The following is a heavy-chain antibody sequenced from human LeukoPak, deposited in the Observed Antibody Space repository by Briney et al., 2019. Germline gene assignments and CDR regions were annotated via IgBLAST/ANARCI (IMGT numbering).Heavy chain of an antibody. D-gene: IGHD3-22*01. V-gene: IGHV1-69*05. CDR2: IIPIFGTA. CDR3: ARGRYDSSGYYYYFDY. Sequence: SVKVSCKASGGTFSSYAISWVRQAPGQGLEWMGGIIPIFGTANYAQKFQGRVTITTDESTSTAYMELSSLRSEDTAVYNCARGRYDSSGYYYYFDYWGQGTLVTVSS. J-gene: IGHJ4*02. CDR1: GGTFSSYA.